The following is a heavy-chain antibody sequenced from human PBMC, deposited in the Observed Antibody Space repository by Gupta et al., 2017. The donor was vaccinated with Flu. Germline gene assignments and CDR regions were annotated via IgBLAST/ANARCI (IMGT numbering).Heavy chain of an antibody. J-gene: IGHJ4*02. CDR2: ISSSSSTI. V-gene: IGHV3-48*01. Sequence: IYGSYSMNWVRQAPGKGLEWVSYISSSSSTIYYADSVKGRFTISRDNAKNSLYLQMTSLRAEDTAVYYCAKYCSCCSCYSGGAYWGQGTLVTV. CDR1: IYGSYS. D-gene: IGHD2-15*01. CDR3: AKYCSCCSCYSGGAY.